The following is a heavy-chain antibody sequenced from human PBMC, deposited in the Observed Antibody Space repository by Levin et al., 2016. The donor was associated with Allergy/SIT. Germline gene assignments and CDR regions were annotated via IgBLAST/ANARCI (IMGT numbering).Heavy chain of an antibody. CDR2: INAGNGNT. V-gene: IGHV1-3*01. J-gene: IGHJ4*02. CDR3: ARARNSSSGEFDY. D-gene: IGHD6-13*01. Sequence: WVRQAPGQRLEWMGWINAGNGNTKYSQKFQGRVTITKDTSASTAYMELSRLRSDDTAVYYCARARNSSSGEFDYWGQGTLVTVSS.